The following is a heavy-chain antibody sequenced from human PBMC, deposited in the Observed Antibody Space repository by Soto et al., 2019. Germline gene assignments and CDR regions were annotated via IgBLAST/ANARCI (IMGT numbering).Heavy chain of an antibody. Sequence: SVKVSCKASGVTFSSYAISWVRQAPGQGLEWMGGIIPIFGTANYAQKFQGRVTITADESTSTAYMELSSLRSEDTAVYYCARSHYYDSSGYWFDYWGQGTLVTVSS. V-gene: IGHV1-69*13. CDR3: ARSHYYDSSGYWFDY. CDR1: GVTFSSYA. CDR2: IIPIFGTA. D-gene: IGHD3-22*01. J-gene: IGHJ4*02.